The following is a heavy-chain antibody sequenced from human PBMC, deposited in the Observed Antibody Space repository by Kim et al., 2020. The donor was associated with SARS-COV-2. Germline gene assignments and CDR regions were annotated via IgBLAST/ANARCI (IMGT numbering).Heavy chain of an antibody. J-gene: IGHJ3*02. Sequence: GGSLRLSCAASGFTFSSYAMSWVRQAPGKGLEWVSAISGSGGSTYYADSVKGRFTISRDNSKNTLYLQMNSLRAEDTAVYYCAKKFEVVEWELRGAFDIWGQGTMVTVSS. CDR2: ISGSGGST. CDR1: GFTFSSYA. V-gene: IGHV3-23*01. D-gene: IGHD1-26*01. CDR3: AKKFEVVEWELRGAFDI.